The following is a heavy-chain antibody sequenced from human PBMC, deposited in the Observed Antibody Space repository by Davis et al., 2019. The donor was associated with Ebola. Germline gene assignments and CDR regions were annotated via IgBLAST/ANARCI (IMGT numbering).Heavy chain of an antibody. J-gene: IGHJ4*02. V-gene: IGHV5-51*01. CDR2: IYTGDSDT. CDR1: GNSFSTHW. Sequence: GESLKISCKDSGNSFSTHWIGWVRQMPGKGLEWMGVIYTGDSDTRYSPSFRGQVTISADNSIKTAYLQWSSLKASDTAIYYCARGTNGYNPGGYFDSWGQGTLVTVSS. D-gene: IGHD5-24*01. CDR3: ARGTNGYNPGGYFDS.